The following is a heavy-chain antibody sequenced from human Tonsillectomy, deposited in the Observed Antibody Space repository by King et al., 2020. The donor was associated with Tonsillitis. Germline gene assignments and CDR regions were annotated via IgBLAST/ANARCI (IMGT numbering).Heavy chain of an antibody. CDR1: GFTFSSYW. D-gene: IGHD1-26*01. CDR3: ASRLAQQWVFDY. CDR2: IKEDGSEE. Sequence: VQLVESGGGLVQPGGSLRLSCAASGFTFSSYWMSWVRQAPGKGLEWVASIKEDGSEEYYVDSVKGRFTISRDNAKNSLYLQMNNLRAEDTAVYYCASRLAQQWVFDYWGQGTLVTVSS. V-gene: IGHV3-7*03. J-gene: IGHJ4*02.